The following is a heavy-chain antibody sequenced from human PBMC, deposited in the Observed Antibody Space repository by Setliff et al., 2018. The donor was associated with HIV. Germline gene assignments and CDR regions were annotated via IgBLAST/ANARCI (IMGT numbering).Heavy chain of an antibody. J-gene: IGHJ6*03. CDR1: GGTFSSHA. D-gene: IGHD3-22*01. CDR2: IIPILDVT. V-gene: IGHV1-69*10. Sequence: SVKVSCKASGGTFSSHAISWVRQAPGQGLEWMGGIIPILDVTTSAQKFQGRLTITADKSTSTAYMELSSLRSEDTAVYYCARAADSYDTTNYHFTYYYYMDVWGKGTTVTVSS. CDR3: ARAADSYDTTNYHFTYYYYMDV.